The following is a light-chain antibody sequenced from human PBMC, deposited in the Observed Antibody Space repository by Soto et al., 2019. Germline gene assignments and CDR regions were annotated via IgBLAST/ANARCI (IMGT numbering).Light chain of an antibody. CDR1: QSVGSY. J-gene: IGKJ2*01. CDR3: QHRGKWPRT. CDR2: GTS. V-gene: IGKV3-11*01. Sequence: EIVLTQSPATLSLSPGERATLSCRASQSVGSYFAWYQQKPGQAPRLLIYGTSNRATGIPGRFSGSGSVTDFTLTISSLEPEDCGVYYCQHRGKWPRTFGQGTKLEIK.